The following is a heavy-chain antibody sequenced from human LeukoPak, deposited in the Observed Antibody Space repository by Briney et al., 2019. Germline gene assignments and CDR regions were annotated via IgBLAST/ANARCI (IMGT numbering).Heavy chain of an antibody. CDR1: GGSISSNY. D-gene: IGHD3-3*01. Sequence: PSETLSLTCTVSGGSISSNYWSWIRQPPRKGLEWIGYINHSGSANYSPSLKSRVTISVETSKNQFSLKLSSVTAADTAVYYCARVSEAYYNFWSGSYHQYYYYHMDVWAKGPRSPSP. CDR2: INHSGSA. CDR3: ARVSEAYYNFWSGSYHQYYYYHMDV. V-gene: IGHV4-59*01. J-gene: IGHJ6*03.